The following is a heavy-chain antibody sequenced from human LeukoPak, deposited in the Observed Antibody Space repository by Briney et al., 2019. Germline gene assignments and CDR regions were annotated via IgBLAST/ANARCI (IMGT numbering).Heavy chain of an antibody. V-gene: IGHV4-59*01. CDR3: AREVITYYYDSSDSYFDY. Sequence: SETLSLTCTVSGGSISSYYWSWIRQPPGKGLEWIGYIYYSGSTNYNPSLKSRVTISVDTSKNQFSLKLSSVTAADTAVYYCAREVITYYYDSSDSYFDYWGQGTLVTVSS. D-gene: IGHD3-22*01. J-gene: IGHJ4*02. CDR2: IYYSGST. CDR1: GGSISSYY.